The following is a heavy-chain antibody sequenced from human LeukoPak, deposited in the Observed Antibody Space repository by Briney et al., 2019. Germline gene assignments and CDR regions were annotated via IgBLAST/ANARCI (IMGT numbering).Heavy chain of an antibody. CDR1: GGSIRSGDHY. V-gene: IGHV4-31*03. CDR3: ARDVGGYYYGNLEY. CDR2: ISYGGST. J-gene: IGHJ4*02. D-gene: IGHD3-22*01. Sequence: PSETLSLTCTVSGGSIRSGDHYWNWIRQHPGKGPEWIGYISYGGSTFYNPSLKSRAAISVDTSKTQFSLKLTSVTAADAAVYYCARDVGGYYYGNLEYWGQGILVTVSS.